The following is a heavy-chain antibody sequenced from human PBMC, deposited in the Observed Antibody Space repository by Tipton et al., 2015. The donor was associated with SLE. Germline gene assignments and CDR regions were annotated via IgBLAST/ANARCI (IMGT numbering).Heavy chain of an antibody. CDR1: GGSISSGCYS. J-gene: IGHJ4*02. CDR2: IYHSGST. CDR3: ARSSGDSLYYFNY. D-gene: IGHD2-15*01. V-gene: IGHV4-30-2*01. Sequence: TLSLTCAVSGGSISSGCYSWSWIRQPPGKGLEWVVFIYHSGSTYYTPSLKSRVSISVDRSKNHLTLMLASVTAADTAVYYWARSSGDSLYYFNYWGQGALVTVSS.